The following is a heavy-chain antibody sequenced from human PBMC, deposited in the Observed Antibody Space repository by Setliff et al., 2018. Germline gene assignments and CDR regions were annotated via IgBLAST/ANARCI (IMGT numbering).Heavy chain of an antibody. J-gene: IGHJ4*02. D-gene: IGHD2-8*01. Sequence: ASVKVSCNTSGYTLSNSILSWVRQAPGQGLEWVGWISAYNGKTYSAQKFQDRVTLTTDTSTNMGYLELRDLRSDDTAVYYCLRLVRYCTKIACQATSGDEVWGRGTLVTVSS. CDR1: GYTLSNSI. CDR2: ISAYNGKT. V-gene: IGHV1-18*01. CDR3: LRLVRYCTKIACQATSGDEV.